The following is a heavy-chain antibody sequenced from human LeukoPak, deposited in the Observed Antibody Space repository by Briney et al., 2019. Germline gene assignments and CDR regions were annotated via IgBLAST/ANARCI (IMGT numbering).Heavy chain of an antibody. D-gene: IGHD1-26*01. Sequence: ASVKVSCKASGYTFNGNYIHWVRQAPGQGLEWMGLINPKSGGTNYAQKFQGRVTLTKDTSITTGYMELSSLRSDDTAVYYCARDLSGSYDYWGQGTLVTVSS. CDR3: ARDLSGSYDY. V-gene: IGHV1-2*02. J-gene: IGHJ4*02. CDR1: GYTFNGNY. CDR2: INPKSGGT.